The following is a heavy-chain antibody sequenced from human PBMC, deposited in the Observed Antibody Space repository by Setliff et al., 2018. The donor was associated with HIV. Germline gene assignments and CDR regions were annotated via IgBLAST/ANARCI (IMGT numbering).Heavy chain of an antibody. J-gene: IGHJ6*02. CDR2: SGNGGII. CDR1: GFPFSAYA. V-gene: IGHV3-23*01. D-gene: IGHD3-10*01. CDR3: ARGVRGVVNGMDV. Sequence: LRLSCEASGFPFSAYAFSWVRQAPGKGLEWVSTSGNGGIIVYTDSVKGRFTMSRDNSKNTLYLQMNSLRAEDTAVYYCARGVRGVVNGMDVWGQGTTVTVS.